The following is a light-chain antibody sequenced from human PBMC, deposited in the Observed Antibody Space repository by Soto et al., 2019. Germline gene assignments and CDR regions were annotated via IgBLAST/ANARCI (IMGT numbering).Light chain of an antibody. CDR3: QQRSNWPPFT. CDR2: DAS. V-gene: IGKV3D-20*02. J-gene: IGKJ5*01. Sequence: EIVMTQSPATLSVSPVERAALXCRASQSISSSYLAWYQQKPGQAPRLLIYDASNRATDIPARFSGSGSGTDFTLTISSLEPEDFAVYYCQQRSNWPPFTFGQGTRLEIK. CDR1: QSISSSY.